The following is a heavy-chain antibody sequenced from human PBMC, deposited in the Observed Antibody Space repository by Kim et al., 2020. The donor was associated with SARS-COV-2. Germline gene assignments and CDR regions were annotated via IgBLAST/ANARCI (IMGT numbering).Heavy chain of an antibody. CDR2: ISISGQTT. CDR1: GFTLSNHG. CDR3: AKPGYCTTNICRHWLDP. D-gene: IGHD2-8*01. J-gene: IGHJ5*02. V-gene: IGHV3-23*01. Sequence: GGSLRLSCQASGFTLSNHGMNWVRQAPGKGLEWVSAISISGQTTIYADSVKGRFTISRDNAKNTLYLQMDSLRGDDTAVYYCAKPGYCTTNICRHWLDPWGQGTLVTVSS.